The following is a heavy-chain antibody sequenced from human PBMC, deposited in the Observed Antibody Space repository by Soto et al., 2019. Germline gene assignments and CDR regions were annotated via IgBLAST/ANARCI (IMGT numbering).Heavy chain of an antibody. Sequence: ASVKVSRKASGGTFSSYAISWVRQAPGQGLEWMGGIIPIFGTANYAQKFQGRVTITADESTSTAYMELSSLRSEDTAVYYCARDYYGSGSYYNVPGNYYGMDVWGQGTTVTVSS. J-gene: IGHJ6*02. D-gene: IGHD3-10*01. CDR2: IIPIFGTA. CDR3: ARDYYGSGSYYNVPGNYYGMDV. CDR1: GGTFSSYA. V-gene: IGHV1-69*13.